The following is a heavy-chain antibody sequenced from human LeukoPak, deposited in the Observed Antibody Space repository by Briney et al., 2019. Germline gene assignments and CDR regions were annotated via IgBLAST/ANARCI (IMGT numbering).Heavy chain of an antibody. CDR1: GGSISSYY. CDR3: ARLRASKDSSGYAPYYYYYGMDV. V-gene: IGHV4-59*08. Sequence: LETLSLTCTVSGGSISSYYWSWIRQPPGKGLEWIGYIYYSGSTNYNPSLKSRVTISVDTSKNQFSLKLSSVTAADTAVYYCARLRASKDSSGYAPYYYYYGMDVWGQGTTVTVSS. J-gene: IGHJ6*02. D-gene: IGHD3-22*01. CDR2: IYYSGST.